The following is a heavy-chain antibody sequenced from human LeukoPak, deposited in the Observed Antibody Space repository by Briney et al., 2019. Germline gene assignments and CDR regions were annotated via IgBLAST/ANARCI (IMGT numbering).Heavy chain of an antibody. Sequence: GGSLRLSCAASGFTFSSYWMHWVRQAPGKGLVWVSRINSDGSSRSYADYVKGRFTISRDDAKNTLYLQMSSLSVDDTAIYYCTRGSPGYSSSWLDFWGQGILVTVSS. CDR1: GFTFSSYW. J-gene: IGHJ4*02. CDR3: TRGSPGYSSSWLDF. D-gene: IGHD6-13*01. CDR2: INSDGSSR. V-gene: IGHV3-74*01.